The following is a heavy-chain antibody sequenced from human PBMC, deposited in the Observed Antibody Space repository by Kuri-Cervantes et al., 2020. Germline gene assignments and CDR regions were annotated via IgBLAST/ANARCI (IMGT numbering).Heavy chain of an antibody. CDR2: ISAYNGNT. CDR3: ARGNGGYGDYVHFDY. J-gene: IGHJ4*02. V-gene: IGHV1-18*01. Sequence: ASVKVSCKASGYTFTSYGISWVRQAPGQGLEWMGWISAYNGNTNYAQKLQGRVTMTTDTSTSTAYMELRSLRSDDTAVYSCARGNGGYGDYVHFDYWGQGTPVTVSS. CDR1: GYTFTSYG. D-gene: IGHD4-17*01.